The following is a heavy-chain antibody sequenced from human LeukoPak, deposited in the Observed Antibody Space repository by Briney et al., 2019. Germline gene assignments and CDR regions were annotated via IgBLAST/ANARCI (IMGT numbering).Heavy chain of an antibody. CDR1: GFTFSSYA. CDR2: ISYDGSNK. CDR3: AKGLDYYYYYGMDV. Sequence: PGRSLRLSCAASGFTFSSYAMHWVRQAPGKGLEWVAVISYDGSNKYYADSVKGRFTISRDNSKNTLYLQMNSLRAEDTAVYYCAKGLDYYYYYGMDVWGQGTTVTVSS. V-gene: IGHV3-30-3*01. J-gene: IGHJ6*02.